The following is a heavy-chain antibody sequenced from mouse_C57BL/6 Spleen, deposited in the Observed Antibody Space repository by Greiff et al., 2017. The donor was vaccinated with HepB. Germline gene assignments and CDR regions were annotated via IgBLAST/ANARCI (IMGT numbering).Heavy chain of an antibody. D-gene: IGHD1-1*01. Sequence: DVMLVESGGGLVQPGGSLSLSCAASGFTFTDYYMSWVRQPPGKALEWLGFIRNKANGYTTEYSASVKGRFTISRDNSQSILYLQMNALRAEDSATYYCARYKGHYYGISLYAMDYWGQGTSVTVSS. CDR2: IRNKANGYTT. J-gene: IGHJ4*01. CDR1: GFTFTDYY. V-gene: IGHV7-3*01. CDR3: ARYKGHYYGISLYAMDY.